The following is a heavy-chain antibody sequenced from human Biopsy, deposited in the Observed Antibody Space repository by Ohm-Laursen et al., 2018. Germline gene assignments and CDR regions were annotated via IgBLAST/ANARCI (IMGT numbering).Heavy chain of an antibody. J-gene: IGHJ5*02. V-gene: IGHV4-39*01. CDR1: GGSISSSTTYY. CDR2: IYNTETT. Sequence: GTLSLTCTVSGGSISSSTTYYWAWLRQPPGKGLEWIGSIYNTETTFYNPSLKSRVTISVDTSTNQVSLKVSSVTAADTALYFCARHPTGFWFDPWGHGTLVTVSS. CDR3: ARHPTGFWFDP.